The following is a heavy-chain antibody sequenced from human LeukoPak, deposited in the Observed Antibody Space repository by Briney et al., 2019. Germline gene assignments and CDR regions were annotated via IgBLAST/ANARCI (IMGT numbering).Heavy chain of an antibody. CDR2: INPNSGGT. Sequence: ASVKVSCKASGYTFTGYYMHWVRQAPGQGLEWMGWINPNSGGTNYAQKFQGRVTMTRDTSISTAYMELSRLRSDDTAVCYCARDYYGSGSFLFDPWGQGTLVTVSS. V-gene: IGHV1-2*02. CDR3: ARDYYGSGSFLFDP. J-gene: IGHJ5*02. D-gene: IGHD3-10*01. CDR1: GYTFTGYY.